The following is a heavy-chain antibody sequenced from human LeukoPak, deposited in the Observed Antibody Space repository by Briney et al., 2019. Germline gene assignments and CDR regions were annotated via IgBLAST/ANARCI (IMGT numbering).Heavy chain of an antibody. D-gene: IGHD3-22*01. CDR3: ARTTNYYDSSGYYFRYFDY. CDR2: IYPGDSDT. V-gene: IGHV5-51*01. CDR1: GYSFTSYW. Sequence: GESLKISCKGSGYSFTSYWIGWVRQMPGKGLECMGIIYPGDSDTRYSPSFQGQVTISADKSISTAYLQWSSLKASDTAMYYCARTTNYYDSSGYYFRYFDYWGQGTLVTVSS. J-gene: IGHJ4*02.